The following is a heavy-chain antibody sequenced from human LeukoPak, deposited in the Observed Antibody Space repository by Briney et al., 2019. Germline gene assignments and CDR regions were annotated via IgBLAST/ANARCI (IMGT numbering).Heavy chain of an antibody. D-gene: IGHD4-17*01. CDR2: ISGSGYST. CDR1: GFTFSNYA. CDR3: AKDYGDYAYYFHY. J-gene: IGHJ4*02. Sequence: GGSLRLSCAAPGFTFSNYAMNWVRQAPGKGLEWVSVISGSGYSTYYADSVKGRFTISRDNSKNTLYLQTNSLRAEDTTVYYCAKDYGDYAYYFHYWGQGTLVTVSS. V-gene: IGHV3-23*01.